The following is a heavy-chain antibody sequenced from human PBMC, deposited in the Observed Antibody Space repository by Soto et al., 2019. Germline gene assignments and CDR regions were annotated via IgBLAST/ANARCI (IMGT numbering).Heavy chain of an antibody. CDR3: ARAITIFGVVPDYYGMDA. D-gene: IGHD3-3*01. Sequence: PXESLKIFRKSSGNSFTSYWIGLVLQMPGKGLEWMGIIYPGDSDTRYSPSFQGQVTISADKSISTAYLQWSSLKASDTAMYYCARAITIFGVVPDYYGMDAWGQGTTVTVSS. V-gene: IGHV5-51*01. J-gene: IGHJ6*02. CDR2: IYPGDSDT. CDR1: GNSFTSYW.